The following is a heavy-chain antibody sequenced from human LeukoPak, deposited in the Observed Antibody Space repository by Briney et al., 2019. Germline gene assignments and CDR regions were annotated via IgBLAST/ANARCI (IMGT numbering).Heavy chain of an antibody. D-gene: IGHD4-23*01. CDR1: GGSFSGYY. V-gene: IGHV4-34*01. J-gene: IGHJ4*02. Sequence: PSETLSLTCAVYGGSFSGYYWSWIRQPPGKGLEWIGEINHSGSTNYNPSLKSRVTISVDTSKNQFSLKLSSVTAADTAVYYCARGLPGGNHYFDYWGQGTLVTASS. CDR3: ARGLPGGNHYFDY. CDR2: INHSGST.